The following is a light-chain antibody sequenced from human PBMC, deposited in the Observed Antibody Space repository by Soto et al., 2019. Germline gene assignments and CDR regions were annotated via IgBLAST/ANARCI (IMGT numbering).Light chain of an antibody. CDR2: GAS. V-gene: IGKV3D-20*02. CDR1: PSITNNY. Sequence: EIVLTQSPGTLSLSPGERATLSCRASPSITNNYLAWYQQKPGRAHRLLIYGASSRVTGIPDRFSGSGCGTDFTLNISRLEPDDFAMYYCQQRGEWPPGATFGQGTRLEIK. J-gene: IGKJ5*01. CDR3: QQRGEWPPGAT.